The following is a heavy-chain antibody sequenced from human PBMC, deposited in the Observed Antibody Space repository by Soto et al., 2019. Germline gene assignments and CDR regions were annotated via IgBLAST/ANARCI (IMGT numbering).Heavy chain of an antibody. V-gene: IGHV1-18*01. D-gene: IGHD3-10*01. CDR3: ARVSNLNYGSGPWGGYFDY. J-gene: IGHJ4*02. Sequence: QVQLVQSGAEVKKPGASVKVSCKASGYTFTSYGISWVRQAPGQGLEWMGWISAYNGNTNYAQKLQGRVTMTTDTSTSTAYMELRSLRSDDTAVYYCARVSNLNYGSGPWGGYFDYWGQGTLVTVSS. CDR1: GYTFTSYG. CDR2: ISAYNGNT.